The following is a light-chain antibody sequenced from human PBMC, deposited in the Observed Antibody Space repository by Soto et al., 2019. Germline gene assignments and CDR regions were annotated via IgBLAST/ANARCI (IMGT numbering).Light chain of an antibody. CDR1: QSVDTW. V-gene: IGKV1-5*03. CDR2: RAS. Sequence: IQMTQFPSTLSASVGDRVTITCRASQSVDTWLAWYQQKPGKAPSLLIYRASNLESGVPSRFSGSGSGTEFTLTIRSLQPDDFATYYCQQYNNYPRTFGQGTKVEVK. CDR3: QQYNNYPRT. J-gene: IGKJ1*01.